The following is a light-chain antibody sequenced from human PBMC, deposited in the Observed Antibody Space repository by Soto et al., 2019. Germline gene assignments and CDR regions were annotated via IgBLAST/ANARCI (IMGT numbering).Light chain of an antibody. CDR1: HSVSSTF. Sequence: VLTQSPGTLSLSPGGTATLTCSASHSVSSTFLAWYQQKPGQAPTLLIYDADTRATGIPDRFSGSGFGTHFTLTISSLEPEDFAMYYCQQSASSVTFGQGTRLEI. V-gene: IGKV3-20*01. CDR3: QQSASSVT. CDR2: DAD. J-gene: IGKJ5*01.